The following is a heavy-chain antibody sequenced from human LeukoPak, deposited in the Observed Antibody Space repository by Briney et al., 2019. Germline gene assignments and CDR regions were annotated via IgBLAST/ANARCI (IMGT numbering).Heavy chain of an antibody. CDR1: GGSFSGYY. Sequence: SETLSLTCAVYGGSFSGYYWSWIRQPPGKGLEWIGEINHSGSTNYNPSLKSRVTISVDTSKNQFSLKLSSVTAADTAVYYCASRTGPKSSSRFRYWGQGTLVTVSS. V-gene: IGHV4-34*01. CDR2: INHSGST. J-gene: IGHJ4*02. D-gene: IGHD6-6*01. CDR3: ASRTGPKSSSRFRY.